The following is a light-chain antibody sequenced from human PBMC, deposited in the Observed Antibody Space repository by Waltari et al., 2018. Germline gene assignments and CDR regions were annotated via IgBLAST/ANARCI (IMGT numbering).Light chain of an antibody. CDR3: QQYNHWPPIT. J-gene: IGKJ5*01. CDR2: DAS. Sequence: EILMTQPPVTLSVSPGERATLPCRASQSITSNLAWYQQKPGQALRLLIYDASTRAPSTPARFRGSGSGTEFTLTISSLQSEDYAVYYCQQYNHWPPITFGQGTRLEIK. CDR1: QSITSN. V-gene: IGKV3-15*01.